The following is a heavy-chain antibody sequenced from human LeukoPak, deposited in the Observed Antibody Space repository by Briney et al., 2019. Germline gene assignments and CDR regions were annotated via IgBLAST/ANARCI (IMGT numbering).Heavy chain of an antibody. V-gene: IGHV1-69*01. CDR3: ARDGTVTTKPLDY. J-gene: IGHJ4*02. CDR1: GGTFSSYA. Sequence: ASVKVSCKASGGTFSSYAISWVRQAPGQGLEWMGGIIPILGTANYAQKFQGRVTITADESTSTAYMELSSLRSEDTAVYYCARDGTVTTKPLDYWGKGTLVTVSS. CDR2: IIPILGTA. D-gene: IGHD4-11*01.